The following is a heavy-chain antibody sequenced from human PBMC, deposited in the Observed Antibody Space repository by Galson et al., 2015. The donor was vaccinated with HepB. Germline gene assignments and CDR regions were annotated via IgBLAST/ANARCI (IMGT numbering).Heavy chain of an antibody. V-gene: IGHV3-11*01. Sequence: SLRLSCAVSGFSFSDFYMTXXXQAPGXGLEWISYISGSGTTTYYADSLKGRFTVSRDNVKKSLYLQMNSLRAEDTAVYYCARGALVGVVGGSQNNWXDPWGXGTLV. CDR1: GFSFSDFY. CDR3: ARGALVGVVGGSQNNWXDP. J-gene: IGHJ5*02. CDR2: ISGSGTTT. D-gene: IGHD2-15*01.